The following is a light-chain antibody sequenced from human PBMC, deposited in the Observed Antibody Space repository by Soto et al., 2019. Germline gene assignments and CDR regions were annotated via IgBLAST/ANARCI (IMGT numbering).Light chain of an antibody. CDR2: YDS. V-gene: IGLV3-21*04. Sequence: SYELTQPPSVSVATGKTARSTCGGNNIGSKSVHWYQQKPGQAPVLVIYYDSDRPSGIPERFSGSNSGNTATLTISRVEAGDEADYYCQVWDSSSDHYVFGTGTQRTVL. J-gene: IGLJ1*01. CDR1: NIGSKS. CDR3: QVWDSSSDHYV.